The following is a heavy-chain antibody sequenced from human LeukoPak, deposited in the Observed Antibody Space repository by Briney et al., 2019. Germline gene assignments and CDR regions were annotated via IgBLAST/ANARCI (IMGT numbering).Heavy chain of an antibody. CDR2: ISSSSSYI. Sequence: GGSLRLSCAASGFTFSSYSMNWVRQAPGKGLEWVSSISSSSSYIYYADSVKGRFTISRDNAKNSLYLQMNSLRAEDTAVYYCARPYYDFWSGYLDAFDIWGQGTMVTVSS. CDR1: GFTFSSYS. J-gene: IGHJ3*02. V-gene: IGHV3-21*01. D-gene: IGHD3-3*01. CDR3: ARPYYDFWSGYLDAFDI.